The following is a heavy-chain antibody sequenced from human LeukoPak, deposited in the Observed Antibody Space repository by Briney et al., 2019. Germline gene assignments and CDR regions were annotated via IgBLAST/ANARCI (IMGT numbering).Heavy chain of an antibody. CDR1: GGSISSYY. CDR2: IYTSGST. D-gene: IGHD4-17*01. CDR3: ARDWTTVTTTRFDP. Sequence: SETLSLTCTVSGGSISSYYWSWIRQPAGKGLEWIGRIYTSGSTNYNPSLKSRVTMSVDTSKNQFFLKLSSVTAADTAVYYCARDWTTVTTTRFDPWGQGTLVTVSS. J-gene: IGHJ5*02. V-gene: IGHV4-4*07.